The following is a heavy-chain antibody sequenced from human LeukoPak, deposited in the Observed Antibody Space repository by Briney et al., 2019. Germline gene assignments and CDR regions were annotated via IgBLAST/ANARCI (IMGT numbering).Heavy chain of an antibody. CDR2: MNPNSGNT. J-gene: IGHJ5*02. CDR3: ARETSRAYDYDL. D-gene: IGHD1-1*01. V-gene: IGHV1-8*02. CDR1: GYTFTSYD. Sequence: ASVKVSCKASGYTFTSYDINWVRQATGQGLEWMGWMNPNSGNTGYAQKFQGRVTMTRNTSISTAYMELSSLRSEDTAVYYCARETSRAYDYDLWGQGTLVTVSS.